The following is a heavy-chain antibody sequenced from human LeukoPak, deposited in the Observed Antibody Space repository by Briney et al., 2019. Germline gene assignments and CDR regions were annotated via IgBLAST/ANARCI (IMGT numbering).Heavy chain of an antibody. V-gene: IGHV5-51*01. J-gene: IGHJ4*02. CDR1: GYTFSTYW. CDR3: ARPDSGGY. CDR2: IFPGDSDT. D-gene: IGHD4-23*01. Sequence: GGSLKISCKASGYTFSTYWIGWVRQMPGKGLEWMGIIFPGDSDTRYSPSFQGQVTISADKSITTAYLQWSSLKASDTAIYYCARPDSGGYWGQGTLVTVSS.